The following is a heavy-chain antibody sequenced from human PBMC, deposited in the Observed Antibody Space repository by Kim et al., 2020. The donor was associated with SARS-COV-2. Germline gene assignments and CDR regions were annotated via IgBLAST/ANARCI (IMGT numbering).Heavy chain of an antibody. D-gene: IGHD3-22*01. Sequence: GGSLRLSCAASGFTFSSYSMNWVRQAPGKGLEWVSSISSSSSYIYYADSVKDRFTISRDNAKNSLYLQMNSLRAEDTAVYYCARAPAKVVDLYYGMDVWGQGTTVTVSS. CDR1: GFTFSSYS. CDR2: ISSSSSYI. V-gene: IGHV3-21*01. J-gene: IGHJ6*02. CDR3: ARAPAKVVDLYYGMDV.